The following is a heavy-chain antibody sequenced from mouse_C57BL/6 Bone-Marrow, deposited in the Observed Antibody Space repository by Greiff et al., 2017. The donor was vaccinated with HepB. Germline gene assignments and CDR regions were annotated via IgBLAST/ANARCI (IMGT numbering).Heavy chain of an antibody. J-gene: IGHJ1*03. CDR3: AFTTVVSDWYFDV. CDR1: GYTFTDYS. Sequence: EVQLQQSGPELVKPGASVKISCKASGYTFTDYSMNWVKQSPGKSLEWIGNINPNNGGTSYKQKFKGKATLTVDKSSSTAYMQLRSLTSEDSAVYYCAFTTVVSDWYFDVWGTGTTVTVSS. CDR2: INPNNGGT. V-gene: IGHV1-26*01. D-gene: IGHD1-1*01.